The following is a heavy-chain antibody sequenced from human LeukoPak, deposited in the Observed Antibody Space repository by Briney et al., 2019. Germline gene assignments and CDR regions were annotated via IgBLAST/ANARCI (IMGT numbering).Heavy chain of an antibody. CDR1: GFTFSSYG. D-gene: IGHD1-7*01. J-gene: IGHJ4*02. CDR3: AKVSDWNSFLGFDY. CDR2: IRYDGSNK. V-gene: IGHV3-30*02. Sequence: GGSLRLSCAASGFTFSSYGMHWVRQAPGKGLEWVAFIRYDGSNKYYADSVKGRFTISRDNSKNTLYLQMNSLRAEDTAVYYCAKVSDWNSFLGFDYWGQGTLVTVSS.